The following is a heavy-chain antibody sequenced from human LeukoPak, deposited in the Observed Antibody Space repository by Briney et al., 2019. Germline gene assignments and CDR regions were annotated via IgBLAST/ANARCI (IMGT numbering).Heavy chain of an antibody. CDR1: GGTFSSYA. CDR2: IIPIFGTA. J-gene: IGHJ4*02. Sequence: SVKVSCKASGGTFSSYAISWVRQAPGQGLEWMRRIIPIFGTANYAQKFQGRVTITTDESTSTAYMELSSLSSEDTAVYYCARGYYDSSGYQYYFDYWGQGTLVTVSS. V-gene: IGHV1-69*05. CDR3: ARGYYDSSGYQYYFDY. D-gene: IGHD3-22*01.